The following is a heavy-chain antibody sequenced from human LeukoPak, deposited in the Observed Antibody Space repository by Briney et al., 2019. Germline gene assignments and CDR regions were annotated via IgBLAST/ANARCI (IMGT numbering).Heavy chain of an antibody. CDR3: ARSRGVAPYFDN. CDR1: GYTFSSFG. Sequence: GASVKVSCKASGYTFSSFGFMWVRQAPGQGLDWMGWINIYNDNIKYAQNFQGRVTMTTDTSTSTVYMELTSLTSDDTAVYYCARSRGVAPYFDNWGQGTLVTVSS. V-gene: IGHV1-18*01. D-gene: IGHD3-10*01. CDR2: INIYNDNI. J-gene: IGHJ4*02.